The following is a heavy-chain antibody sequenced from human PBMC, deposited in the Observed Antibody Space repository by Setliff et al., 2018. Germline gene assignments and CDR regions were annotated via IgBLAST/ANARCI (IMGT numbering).Heavy chain of an antibody. V-gene: IGHV3-11*01. CDR3: VPGIATAGKVS. J-gene: IGHJ5*02. D-gene: IGHD6-13*01. CDR1: GFTFSDYY. CDR2: ITSSGTTT. Sequence: GSLRLSCAASGFTFSDYYMSWIRQAPGKGLEWVSYITSSGTTTFYMDSVKGRFTISRDNAKNSLYLQMNSLRAEDTAVYYCVPGIATAGKVSWGQGTLVTVSS.